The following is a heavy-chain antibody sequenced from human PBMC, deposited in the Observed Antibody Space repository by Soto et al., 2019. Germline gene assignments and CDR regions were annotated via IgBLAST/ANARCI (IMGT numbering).Heavy chain of an antibody. V-gene: IGHV1-46*03. CDR3: ARVPVLGDFWSGHRLFDY. CDR2: INPSGGST. CDR1: GYTFTSYY. Sequence: ASVKVSCKASGYTFTSYYMRWVRQAPGQGLEWMGIINPSGGSTSYAQKFQGRVTMTRDTSTSTVYMELSSLRSEDTAVYYCARVPVLGDFWSGHRLFDYWGQGTLVTVSS. J-gene: IGHJ4*02. D-gene: IGHD3-3*01.